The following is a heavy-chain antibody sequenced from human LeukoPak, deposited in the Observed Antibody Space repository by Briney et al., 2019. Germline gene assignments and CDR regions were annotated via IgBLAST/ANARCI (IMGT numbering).Heavy chain of an antibody. Sequence: PSETLSLTCTVSGGSISSYYWSWIRQPPGKGLEWIGYIYYSGSTNYNPSLKSRVTISVDTSKNQFSLKLSSVTAADTAVYYCARRTNDYDSSGLDYWGQGTLVTVSS. J-gene: IGHJ4*02. CDR1: GGSISSYY. CDR2: IYYSGST. CDR3: ARRTNDYDSSGLDY. D-gene: IGHD3-22*01. V-gene: IGHV4-59*08.